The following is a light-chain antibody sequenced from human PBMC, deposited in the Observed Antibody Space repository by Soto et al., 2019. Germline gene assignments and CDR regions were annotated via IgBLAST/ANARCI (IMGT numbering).Light chain of an antibody. J-gene: IGLJ2*01. V-gene: IGLV1-44*01. CDR3: GAWDDSLNGGV. Sequence: QSVLTQTPSASGTPGQRVTISCSGSSSNIGSNNVNWYQQLPGTAPKLLIYSNNQRPSGVPDRFSGSKSGTSASLAISGLQAEDEAGYYCGAWDDSLNGGVFGGGTKVTVL. CDR2: SNN. CDR1: SSNIGSNN.